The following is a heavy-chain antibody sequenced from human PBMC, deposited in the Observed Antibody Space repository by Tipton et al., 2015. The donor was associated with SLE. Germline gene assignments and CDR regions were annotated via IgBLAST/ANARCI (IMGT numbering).Heavy chain of an antibody. CDR2: INESGSS. CDR1: GGSIGSGGYY. J-gene: IGHJ6*02. D-gene: IGHD4/OR15-4a*01. CDR3: ARGDYPYGMDV. V-gene: IGHV4-39*07. Sequence: TLSLTCNVSGGSIGSGGYYWSWIRQPPGKGLEWIGEINESGSSKYNPSLKSGVTISIDTSKSQFSLKVSSMTAADTAVYYCARGDYPYGMDVWGQGTTVTVS.